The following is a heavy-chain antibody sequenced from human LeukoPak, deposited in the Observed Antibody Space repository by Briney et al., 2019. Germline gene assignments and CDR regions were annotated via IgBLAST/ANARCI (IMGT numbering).Heavy chain of an antibody. CDR2: INPNSGGT. CDR1: GYTFTGYY. CDR3: AREPDIAAVGVGNDY. Sequence: SSVKVSCKPSGYTFTGYYMHWVRQAPGQGLEWMGWINPNSGGTNYAQKFQGRVTMTRDTSISTAYMELSRLRSDDTAVYYCAREPDIAAVGVGNDYWGQGTLVTVSS. V-gene: IGHV1-2*02. D-gene: IGHD6-13*01. J-gene: IGHJ4*02.